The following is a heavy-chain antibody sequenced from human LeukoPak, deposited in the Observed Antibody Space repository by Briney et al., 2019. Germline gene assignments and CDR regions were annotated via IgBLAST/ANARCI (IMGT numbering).Heavy chain of an antibody. J-gene: IGHJ3*02. CDR2: ISSSGSTI. CDR3: AREKYVNRGYGYGDAFDI. D-gene: IGHD5-18*01. Sequence: GGSLRLSCAASGFTFSDYYMSWIRQAPGKGLEWVSYISSSGSTIYYADSVKGRFTISRDNAKNSLYLQMNSLRAEDTAVYYCAREKYVNRGYGYGDAFDIWGQGTMVTVSS. V-gene: IGHV3-11*01. CDR1: GFTFSDYY.